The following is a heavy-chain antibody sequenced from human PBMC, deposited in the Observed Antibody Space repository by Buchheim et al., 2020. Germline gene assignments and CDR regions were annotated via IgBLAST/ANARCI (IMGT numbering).Heavy chain of an antibody. V-gene: IGHV1-2*06. CDR2: INPNSGGT. Sequence: QVQLVQSGAEVKKPGASVKVSCKASGYTFTGYYMHWVRQAPGQGLEWMGRINPNSGGTNYAQKFQGRVTMTRDTSISPSYMELSRLRSDDTAVYYCARIRCSGGSCYYRTGMDVWGQGTT. J-gene: IGHJ6*02. D-gene: IGHD2-15*01. CDR3: ARIRCSGGSCYYRTGMDV. CDR1: GYTFTGYY.